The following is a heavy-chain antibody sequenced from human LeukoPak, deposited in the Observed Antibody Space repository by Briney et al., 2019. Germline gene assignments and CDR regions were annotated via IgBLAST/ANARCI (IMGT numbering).Heavy chain of an antibody. CDR3: ARVRWSDDSYYFDY. Sequence: SQTLSLTCAISGDSVSSNSVAWNWISQSPSRGLEWLGRTYYRSKWYNDYAVSVKSRITINPDTSKNQFSLQLNSVTPEDTAVYYCARVRWSDDSYYFDYWGQGTLVTVSS. CDR2: TYYRSKWYN. J-gene: IGHJ4*02. V-gene: IGHV6-1*01. CDR1: GDSVSSNSVA. D-gene: IGHD4-23*01.